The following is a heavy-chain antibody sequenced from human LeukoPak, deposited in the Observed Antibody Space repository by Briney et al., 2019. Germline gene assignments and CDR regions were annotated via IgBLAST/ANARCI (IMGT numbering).Heavy chain of an antibody. CDR1: GGSISSSS. J-gene: IGHJ4*02. CDR2: ISSGSTYM. CDR3: AKDELWFGEFTDY. V-gene: IGHV3-21*01. Sequence: PSETLSLTCTVSGGSISSSSYYWGWIRQPPGKGLEWVSSISSGSTYMYYADSVKGRFTISRDNSKNTLYLQMNSLRAEDTAVYYCAKDELWFGEFTDYWGQGTLVTVSS. D-gene: IGHD3-10*01.